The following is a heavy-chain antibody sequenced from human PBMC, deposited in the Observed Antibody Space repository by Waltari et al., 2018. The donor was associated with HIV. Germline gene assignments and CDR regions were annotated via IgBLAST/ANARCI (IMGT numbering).Heavy chain of an antibody. J-gene: IGHJ3*02. D-gene: IGHD6-19*01. V-gene: IGHV4-34*01. CDR2: INHSGST. CDR1: GGSFSGYY. Sequence: QVQLQQWGAGLLKPSETLSLTCAVYGGSFSGYYWSWIRQPPGKGLEWIGEINHSGSTNYNPSLKSRVTISVDTSKNQFSLKLSSVTAADTAVYYCARKRSSGWYNDAFDIWGQGTMVTVSS. CDR3: ARKRSSGWYNDAFDI.